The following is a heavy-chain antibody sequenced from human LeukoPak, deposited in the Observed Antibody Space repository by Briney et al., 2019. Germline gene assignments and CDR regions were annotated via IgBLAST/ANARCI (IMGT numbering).Heavy chain of an antibody. CDR3: AKDHNSSPYYFDY. D-gene: IGHD6-19*01. CDR1: GYTVSSNY. J-gene: IGHJ4*02. CDR2: IYSGGST. V-gene: IGHV3-66*01. Sequence: PGGSLRLSCAASGYTVSSNYMSWVRQAPGKGLEWVSVIYSGGSTYYADSVKGRFTISRDNSKNTLYLQMNSLRAEDTAVYYCAKDHNSSPYYFDYWGQGTLVTVSS.